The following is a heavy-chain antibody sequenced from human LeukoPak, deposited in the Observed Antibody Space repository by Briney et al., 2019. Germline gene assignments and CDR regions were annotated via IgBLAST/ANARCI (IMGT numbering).Heavy chain of an antibody. Sequence: SETLSLTCTVSGGSINSYYWSWIRQPPGKGLEWVGYIYYSGSTNYKPSLKRRVTISVDTSKNQFSLKLSSVTAADTAVYYCARGVGATINAFDYWGQGTLVTVSS. CDR1: GGSINSYY. CDR3: ARGVGATINAFDY. V-gene: IGHV4-59*01. CDR2: IYYSGST. J-gene: IGHJ4*02. D-gene: IGHD1-26*01.